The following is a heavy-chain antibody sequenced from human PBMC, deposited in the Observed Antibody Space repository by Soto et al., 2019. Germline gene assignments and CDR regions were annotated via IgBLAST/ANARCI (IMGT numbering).Heavy chain of an antibody. V-gene: IGHV4-30-2*01. CDR3: ARGSPPGWLLHHPYYFDY. CDR1: GGSISSGGYS. D-gene: IGHD3-3*01. J-gene: IGHJ4*02. Sequence: QLQLQESGSGLVKPSQTLSLTCAVSGGSISSGGYSWSWIRQPPGKGLEWIGYIYHSGSTYYNPSLKSRVTISVDRSKNQFSLKLSSVTAADTAVYYCARGSPPGWLLHHPYYFDYWGQGTLVTVSS. CDR2: IYHSGST.